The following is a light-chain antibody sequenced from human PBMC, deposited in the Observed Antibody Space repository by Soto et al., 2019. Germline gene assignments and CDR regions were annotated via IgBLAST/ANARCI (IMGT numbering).Light chain of an antibody. Sequence: EIVMTQSPATLSVSPGERATLSCRASQSVSSNSAWYQQKPGQAPRLLIYGASTRATGIPARFSGSGSGTEFTLTISSLQSEDFAAYYCQHLHSYPFTFGQGTRLE. V-gene: IGKV3-15*01. CDR2: GAS. J-gene: IGKJ5*01. CDR1: QSVSSN. CDR3: QHLHSYPFT.